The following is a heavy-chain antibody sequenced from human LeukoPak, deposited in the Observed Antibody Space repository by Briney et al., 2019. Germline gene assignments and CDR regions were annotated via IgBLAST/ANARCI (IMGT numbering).Heavy chain of an antibody. J-gene: IGHJ5*02. CDR1: GYRFTSYY. D-gene: IGHD6-13*01. V-gene: IGHV1-46*01. CDR2: INPNGGGT. Sequence: GASVKIFCKASGYRFTSYYVNWLRQAPGQGLEWMGSINPNGGGTTYTEKFQGRVTMTRDTSTSTVYMELSSLRPEDTAVDYCARDPISSNWPRGHFFDPWGQGTLVTVSS. CDR3: ARDPISSNWPRGHFFDP.